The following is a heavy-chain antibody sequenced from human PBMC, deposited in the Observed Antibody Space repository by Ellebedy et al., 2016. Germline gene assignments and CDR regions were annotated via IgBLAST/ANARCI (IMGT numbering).Heavy chain of an antibody. J-gene: IGHJ4*02. V-gene: IGHV1-18*01. CDR3: AREIGSGSYYYFDY. D-gene: IGHD3-10*01. CDR2: ISAYNGNT. CDR1: GYTFTSYG. Sequence: ASVKVSCXASGYTFTSYGISWVRQAPGQGLEWMGWISAYNGNTNYAQKLQGRVTMTTDTSTSTAYMELRSLRSDDTAVYYCAREIGSGSYYYFDYWGQGTLVTVSS.